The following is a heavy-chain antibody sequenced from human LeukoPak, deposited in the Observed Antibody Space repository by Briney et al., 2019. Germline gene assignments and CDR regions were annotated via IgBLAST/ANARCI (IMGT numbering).Heavy chain of an antibody. CDR3: ARDLVVVPAAILGDGMDV. J-gene: IGHJ6*04. CDR1: GYSISSGYY. D-gene: IGHD2-2*01. Sequence: SETVSLTCAVSGYSISSGYYWGWIRQPPGKGLEWIGSIYHSGSTYYNPSLKSRVTISVDTSKNQFSLKLSSVTAADTAVYYCARDLVVVPAAILGDGMDVWGKGTTVTVSS. CDR2: IYHSGST. V-gene: IGHV4-38-2*02.